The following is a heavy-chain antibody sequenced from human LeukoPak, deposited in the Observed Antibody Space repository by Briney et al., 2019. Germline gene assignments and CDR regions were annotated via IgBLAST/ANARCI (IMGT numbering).Heavy chain of an antibody. CDR1: GGSISSSSYY. V-gene: IGHV4-39*01. D-gene: IGHD6-19*01. CDR3: ARRRGWYPVDY. CDR2: IYYTGST. Sequence: SETLSLTCTVSGGSISSSSYYWGWIRQPPGKGLEWIGTIYYTGSTYYNPSRKSRVTISVDTSKNQCSLKVTSVTAADTAVYYCARRRGWYPVDYWGQGTLVTVSS. J-gene: IGHJ4*02.